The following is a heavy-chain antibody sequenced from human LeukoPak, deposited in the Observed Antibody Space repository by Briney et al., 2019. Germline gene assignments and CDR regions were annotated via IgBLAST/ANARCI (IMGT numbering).Heavy chain of an antibody. J-gene: IGHJ3*02. CDR3: ARGEHIVVVPAAIVCAFDI. D-gene: IGHD2-2*02. V-gene: IGHV1-8*03. Sequence: ASVMVSCKASGYTFTSYDINWVRQATGQGLEWMGWMNPNSGNTGYAQKFQGRVTITRNTSISTAYMELSSLRSEDTAVYYCARGEHIVVVPAAIVCAFDIWGQGTMVTVSS. CDR1: GYTFTSYD. CDR2: MNPNSGNT.